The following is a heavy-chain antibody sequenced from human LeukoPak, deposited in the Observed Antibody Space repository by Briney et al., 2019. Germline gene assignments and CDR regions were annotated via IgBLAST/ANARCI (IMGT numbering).Heavy chain of an antibody. CDR1: GGSISSYY. J-gene: IGHJ4*02. D-gene: IGHD4-17*01. V-gene: IGHV4-39*01. CDR3: ERQVVYNSDYGDFRYSDFSYSFDY. CDR2: IYYSGST. Sequence: PSETLSLTCTVSGGSISSYYWGWIRQPPGKGLEWIGSIYYSGSTYYNPSLKSRVTISVDTSKNQFSLKLSSVTAADTAVYYCERQVVYNSDYGDFRYSDFSYSFDYWGQGTLVTVSS.